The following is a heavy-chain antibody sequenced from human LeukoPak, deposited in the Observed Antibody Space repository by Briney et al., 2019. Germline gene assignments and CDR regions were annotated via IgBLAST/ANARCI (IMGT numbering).Heavy chain of an antibody. CDR3: ARETSHCSSTSCYGWFDP. Sequence: GGSLRLSCAASGFTFSDYYMSWIRQAPGKGLEWVSYISSSGSTIYYADSVKGRFTISRDNAKNSLYLQMNSLRAEDTAVYYCARETSHCSSTSCYGWFDPWGQGTLVTVSS. J-gene: IGHJ5*02. D-gene: IGHD2-2*01. CDR1: GFTFSDYY. CDR2: ISSSGSTI. V-gene: IGHV3-11*01.